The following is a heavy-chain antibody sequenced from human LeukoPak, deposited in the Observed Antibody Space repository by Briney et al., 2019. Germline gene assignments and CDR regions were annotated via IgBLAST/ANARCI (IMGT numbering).Heavy chain of an antibody. V-gene: IGHV4-34*01. Sequence: SETLSLTCAVYGESFSDYYWSWIRQPPGKGLEWIGEINHSGSTNYNPSLKSRVTISVDTSKNQFFLKLNSVTAADTAVYYCARAYSSWGYTGSAPGGQGPLVPVPS. CDR2: INHSGST. J-gene: IGHJ5*02. CDR3: ARAYSSWGYTGSAP. CDR1: GESFSDYY. D-gene: IGHD6-6*01.